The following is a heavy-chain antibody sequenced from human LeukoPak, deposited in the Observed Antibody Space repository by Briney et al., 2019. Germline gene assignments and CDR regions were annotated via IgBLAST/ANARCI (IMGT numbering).Heavy chain of an antibody. Sequence: GASVKVSCKASGGTFSSYAISWVRQAPGQGLEWMGGIIPIFGTANYAQKFQGRVTITTDESTSTAYMELSSLRSEDTAVYYCARRKVSRYYFDYWGQGTLVTVSS. J-gene: IGHJ4*02. CDR1: GGTFSSYA. V-gene: IGHV1-69*05. CDR2: IIPIFGTA. CDR3: ARRKVSRYYFDY.